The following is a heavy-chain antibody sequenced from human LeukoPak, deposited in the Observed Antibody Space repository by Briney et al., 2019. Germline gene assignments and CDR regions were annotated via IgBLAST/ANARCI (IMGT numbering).Heavy chain of an antibody. V-gene: IGHV1-2*02. J-gene: IGHJ4*02. Sequence: GAAVKVSCKTSVYTFTDYYIHWVRQAPGQGLEWMGWINPNSGETNSAQKFQGRVTMTGDTSISTAYMELRRVTSDDTAVYYCARDRDYSITERGFDYWGQGTLVTVSS. CDR3: ARDRDYSITERGFDY. CDR1: VYTFTDYY. D-gene: IGHD4-11*01. CDR2: INPNSGET.